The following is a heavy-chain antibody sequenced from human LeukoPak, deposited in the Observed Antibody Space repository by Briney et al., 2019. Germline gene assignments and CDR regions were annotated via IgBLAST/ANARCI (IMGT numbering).Heavy chain of an antibody. CDR3: ARVITGTRYYYYMDV. V-gene: IGHV1-69*05. CDR2: IIPIFGAA. J-gene: IGHJ6*03. CDR1: GGTFSSYA. D-gene: IGHD1-7*01. Sequence: GASVKVSCEASGGTFSSYAISWVRQAPGQGLEWMGGIIPIFGAANYAQKFQGRVTITTDESTSTAYMELSSLRSEDTAVYYCARVITGTRYYYYMDVWGKGTTVTVSS.